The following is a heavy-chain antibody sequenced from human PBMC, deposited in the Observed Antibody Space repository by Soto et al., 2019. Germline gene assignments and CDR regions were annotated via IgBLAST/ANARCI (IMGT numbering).Heavy chain of an antibody. V-gene: IGHV1-8*01. CDR1: GYTFTSYD. Sequence: QVQLVQSGAEVKKPGASVKVSCKASGYTFTSYDINWVRQATGQGLEWMGWMNPNSGNTGYAKKFQGRATMTRNTSISTAYMELSSLRSEDTAVYYCAGSMVVPFAVDYWGQGTLVTVSS. CDR3: AGSMVVPFAVDY. J-gene: IGHJ4*02. CDR2: MNPNSGNT. D-gene: IGHD2-15*01.